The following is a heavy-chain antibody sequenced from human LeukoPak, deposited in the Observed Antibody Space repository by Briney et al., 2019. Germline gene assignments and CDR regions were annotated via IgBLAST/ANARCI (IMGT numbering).Heavy chain of an antibody. CDR1: GFTFTSYA. CDR3: AKDQGYVGERFDY. J-gene: IGHJ4*02. CDR2: ISGSGGST. D-gene: IGHD3-10*01. V-gene: IGHV3-23*01. Sequence: GGSLRLSCAASGFTFTSYAMSWVRQAPGKGLKWVSTISGSGGSTYYADSVKGRFTISRDNSKDTVYLQMNSLRAEDTAVYYCAKDQGYVGERFDYWGQGTLVTVSS.